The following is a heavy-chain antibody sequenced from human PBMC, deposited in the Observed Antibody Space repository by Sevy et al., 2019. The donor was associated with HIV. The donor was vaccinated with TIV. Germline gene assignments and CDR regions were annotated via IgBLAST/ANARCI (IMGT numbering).Heavy chain of an antibody. CDR3: AKDLAQGGTLNFYSYGMDF. D-gene: IGHD3-16*01. CDR1: GFNFNDYA. V-gene: IGHV3-9*01. J-gene: IGHJ6*02. CDR2: INWFGTII. Sequence: GGSPRLSCIASGFNFNDYAMHWVRQVPGKGLEWVSGINWFGTIIGYGDSVKGRFTISRDNARKSVYLEMNSLSPEDTALYYCAKDLAQGGTLNFYSYGMDFWGQGTTVTVSS.